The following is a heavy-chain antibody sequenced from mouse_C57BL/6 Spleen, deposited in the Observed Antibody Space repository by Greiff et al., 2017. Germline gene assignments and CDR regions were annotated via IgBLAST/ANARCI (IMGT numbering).Heavy chain of an antibody. V-gene: IGHV1-53*01. CDR3: ARYPLYDYYAMDY. CDR1: GYTFTSYW. D-gene: IGHD2-3*01. Sequence: QVQLQQPGPELVKPGASVKLSCKASGYTFTSYWMHWVKQRPGQGLEWIGNINPSNGGTNYNEKFKSKATLTVDKSSSTAYMQLSSLTSEDSAVYYCARYPLYDYYAMDYWGQGTSVTVSS. CDR2: INPSNGGT. J-gene: IGHJ4*01.